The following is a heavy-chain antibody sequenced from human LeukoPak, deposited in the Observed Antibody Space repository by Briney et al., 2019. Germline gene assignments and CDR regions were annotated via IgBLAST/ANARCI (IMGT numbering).Heavy chain of an antibody. V-gene: IGHV3-30*18. J-gene: IGHJ4*02. CDR3: AKEEQYSCAI. Sequence: PGGSLRLSCAASGFTFSSYGMHWVRQAPGKGLEWVAVISYDGSNKYYADSVKGRFTISRDNSKNTLYLQMNSLRAEDTAVYYCAKEEQYSCAIWGQGTLVTVSS. D-gene: IGHD5-18*01. CDR1: GFTFSSYG. CDR2: ISYDGSNK.